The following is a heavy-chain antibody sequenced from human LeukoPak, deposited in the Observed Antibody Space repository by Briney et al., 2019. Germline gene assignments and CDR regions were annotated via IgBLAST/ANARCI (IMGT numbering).Heavy chain of an antibody. V-gene: IGHV5-51*01. CDR3: ASKGWLLDPTGDAFDI. J-gene: IGHJ3*02. CDR1: GYRFTNYW. CDR2: IYPGDSDT. Sequence: GESLKISCQASGYRFTNYWIGWVRQMPGKGLEWMGIIYPGDSDTRYSPSFQGQVTISADKSISTAYLQWSSLKASDTAMYYCASKGWLLDPTGDAFDIWGQGTMVTVSS. D-gene: IGHD3/OR15-3a*01.